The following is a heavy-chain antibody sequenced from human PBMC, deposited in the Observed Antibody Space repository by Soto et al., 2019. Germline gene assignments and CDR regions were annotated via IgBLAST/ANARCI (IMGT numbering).Heavy chain of an antibody. CDR2: IYYSGST. D-gene: IGHD2-15*01. Sequence: SETLSLTCTVSGGSISSYYWSWIRQPPGKGLEWIGYIYYSGSTNYNPSLKSRVTISVDTSKNQFSLKLSSVTAADTAVYYCARSHVVTVGNGMDVWGQGTTVTVS. CDR3: ARSHVVTVGNGMDV. V-gene: IGHV4-59*01. CDR1: GGSISSYY. J-gene: IGHJ6*02.